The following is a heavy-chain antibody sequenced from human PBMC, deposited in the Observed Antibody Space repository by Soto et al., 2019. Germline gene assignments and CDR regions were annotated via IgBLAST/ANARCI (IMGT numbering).Heavy chain of an antibody. CDR1: GGSISSNY. CDR2: MHFSGDT. Sequence: QVQLQESGPGLVKSSETLSLTCNVSGGSISSNYWSWIRQPPGKGLEWVGYMHFSGDTNYNPSLKSRVTMSVDMSKNQFSLRLSSVTAADTAVYYCASLHHGDGDCTNYYFDLWGRGTLVTVSS. V-gene: IGHV4-59*01. D-gene: IGHD2-21*02. CDR3: ASLHHGDGDCTNYYFDL. J-gene: IGHJ2*01.